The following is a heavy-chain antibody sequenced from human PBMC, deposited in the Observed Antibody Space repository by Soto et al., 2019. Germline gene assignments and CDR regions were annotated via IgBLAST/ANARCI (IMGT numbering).Heavy chain of an antibody. CDR2: IWYDGSNK. CDR1: GFTFSSYG. D-gene: IGHD3-22*01. J-gene: IGHJ4*02. V-gene: IGHV3-33*01. Sequence: GGSLRLSCAASGFTFSSYGMHWVRQAPGKGLEWVAVIWYDGSNKYYADSVKGRLTISRDNSKNTLYLQMNSLRAEDTAVYYCARDFYDSSGYPDYWGQGSLVTVSS. CDR3: ARDFYDSSGYPDY.